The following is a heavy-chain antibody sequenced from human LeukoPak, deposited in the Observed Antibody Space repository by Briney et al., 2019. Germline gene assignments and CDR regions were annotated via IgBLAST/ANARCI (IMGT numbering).Heavy chain of an antibody. J-gene: IGHJ6*02. CDR1: GGSISSYY. CDR2: IYYSGST. CDR3: ARLPYSGGYWYGMDV. V-gene: IGHV4-59*08. Sequence: SETLSLTCTVSGGSISSYYWSWIRQPPGKGLEWIGYIYYSGSTNYNPSLKSRVTISVDTSKNQFSLKLSSVTAADTAVYCCARLPYSGGYWYGMDVWGQGTTVTVSS. D-gene: IGHD1-26*01.